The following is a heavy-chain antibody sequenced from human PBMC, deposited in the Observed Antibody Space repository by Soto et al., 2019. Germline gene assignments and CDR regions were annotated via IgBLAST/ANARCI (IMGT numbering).Heavy chain of an antibody. CDR3: ARLEEQWLDFDY. V-gene: IGHV4-59*08. CDR1: GGSISSYY. CDR2: IYYSGST. D-gene: IGHD6-19*01. Sequence: SETLSLTCTVSGGSISSYYWSWIRQPPGKGLEWIGYIYYSGSTNYNPSLKSRVTISVDTSKNQFSLKLSSVTAADTAVYYCARLEEQWLDFDYWGQGTLVTVSS. J-gene: IGHJ4*02.